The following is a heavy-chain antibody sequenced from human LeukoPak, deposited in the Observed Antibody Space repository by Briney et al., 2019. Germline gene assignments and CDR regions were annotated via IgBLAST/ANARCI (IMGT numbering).Heavy chain of an antibody. D-gene: IGHD6-13*01. V-gene: IGHV3-9*01. CDR1: GFTFDDYA. J-gene: IGHJ3*02. Sequence: GRSLRLSCAASGFTFDDYAMRWVRQAPGKGLEWVSGISWNSGSIGYADSVKGRFTISRDNAKNSLYLQMNSLRAEDTALYYCARWCYSSSCRKDAFDIWGQGTMVTVSS. CDR3: ARWCYSSSCRKDAFDI. CDR2: ISWNSGSI.